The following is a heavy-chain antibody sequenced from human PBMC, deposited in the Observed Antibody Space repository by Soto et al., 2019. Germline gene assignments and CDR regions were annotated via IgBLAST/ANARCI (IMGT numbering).Heavy chain of an antibody. V-gene: IGHV1-58*02. CDR1: GYTFSSYY. CDR3: AADLEGYNQYYYYGMDV. CDR2: IVVGSGNT. Sequence: SVKVSCKASGYTFSSYYIHWVRQAPGQRLEWIGWIVVGSGNTNYAQKFQERVTITRDMSTSTAYMELSSLRSEDTAVYYCAADLEGYNQYYYYGMDVWGQGTTVTVPS. D-gene: IGHD5-12*01. J-gene: IGHJ6*02.